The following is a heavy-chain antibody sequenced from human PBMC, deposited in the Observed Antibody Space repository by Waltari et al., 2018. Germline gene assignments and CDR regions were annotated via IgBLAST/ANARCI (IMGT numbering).Heavy chain of an antibody. CDR1: GGSITSSSYS. CDR2: IYYSGST. V-gene: IGHV4-39*01. Sequence: LQLQESGPGLVKPSETLSLTCTVSGGSITSSSYSWGWIRQPPGKGLEWIGSIYYSGSTYYNPSLKSRLTISVDTSKNQFSLKVSSVTAADTAVYYCARPRLGYSGGYYFDYWGQGTLVTVSS. D-gene: IGHD1-26*01. J-gene: IGHJ4*02. CDR3: ARPRLGYSGGYYFDY.